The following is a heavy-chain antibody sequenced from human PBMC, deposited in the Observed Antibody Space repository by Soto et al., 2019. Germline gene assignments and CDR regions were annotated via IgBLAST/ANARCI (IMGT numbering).Heavy chain of an antibody. J-gene: IGHJ4*02. Sequence: EASVKVSCKASGYTFTGYYMHWVRQAPGQGLEWMGWINPNSGGTNYAQKFQGWVTMTRDTSISTAYMELSRLRSDDTAVYYCARGATGLLRYFDWSVDYWGQGTLVTVSS. CDR1: GYTFTGYY. CDR2: INPNSGGT. CDR3: ARGATGLLRYFDWSVDY. V-gene: IGHV1-2*04. D-gene: IGHD3-9*01.